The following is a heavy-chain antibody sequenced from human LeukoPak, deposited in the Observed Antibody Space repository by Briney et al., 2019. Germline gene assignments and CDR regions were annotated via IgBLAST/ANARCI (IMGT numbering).Heavy chain of an antibody. J-gene: IGHJ3*02. D-gene: IGHD2-21*02. Sequence: GESLKISCKGSGYSFSSYWIGWVRQMPEKGLEWMGIIFLGDSDTRYSPSFQGQVTISADKSISTAYLQWSSLKASDTAMYYCARQVGGPFVTAIRPEAFDIWGQGTMVTVSS. V-gene: IGHV5-51*01. CDR3: ARQVGGPFVTAIRPEAFDI. CDR1: GYSFSSYW. CDR2: IFLGDSDT.